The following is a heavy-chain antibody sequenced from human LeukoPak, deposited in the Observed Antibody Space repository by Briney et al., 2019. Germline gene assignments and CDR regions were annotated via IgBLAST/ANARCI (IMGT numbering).Heavy chain of an antibody. CDR2: IIPIFGTA. CDR3: ARDLKGIAALDWFDP. Sequence: SVKVSCKASGGTFSSYAISWVRQAPGQGLEWMGRIIPIFGTANYAQKFQGRVTITTDESTSTAYMELSSPRSEDTAVYYCARDLKGIAALDWFDPWGQGTLVTVSS. CDR1: GGTFSSYA. D-gene: IGHD6-13*01. J-gene: IGHJ5*02. V-gene: IGHV1-69*05.